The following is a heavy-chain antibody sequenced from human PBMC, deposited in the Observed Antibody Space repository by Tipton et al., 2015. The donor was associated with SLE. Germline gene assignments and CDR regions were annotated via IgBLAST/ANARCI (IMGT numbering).Heavy chain of an antibody. V-gene: IGHV1-18*01. J-gene: IGHJ6*02. CDR3: ARASEAALATFV. D-gene: IGHD2/OR15-2a*01. CDR1: GDSFIRYG. Sequence: QLVQSGGEVKKPGASVKVSCKVSGDSFIRYGISWVRQAPGQGLEWMGWISGQNGHSNYAQRFQGRVTMTTDASTMSAYMDPRSPRSDDPAIYYCARASEAALATFVWGHRTPCTVS. CDR2: ISGQNGHS.